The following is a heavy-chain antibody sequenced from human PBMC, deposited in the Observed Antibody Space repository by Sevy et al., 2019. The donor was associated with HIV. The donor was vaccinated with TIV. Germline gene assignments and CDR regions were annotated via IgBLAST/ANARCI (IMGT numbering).Heavy chain of an antibody. D-gene: IGHD2-2*01. V-gene: IGHV1-2*02. J-gene: IGHJ5*02. CDR2: INPNSGGT. Sequence: ASVKVSCKASGYTFTGYYMHWVRQAPEQGLEWMGWINPNSGGTNYAQKFQGRVTMTRDTSISTAYMELSRLRSDDTAVYYCARDPSDADIVVVPAATGRNWFDPWGQGTLVTVSS. CDR3: ARDPSDADIVVVPAATGRNWFDP. CDR1: GYTFTGYY.